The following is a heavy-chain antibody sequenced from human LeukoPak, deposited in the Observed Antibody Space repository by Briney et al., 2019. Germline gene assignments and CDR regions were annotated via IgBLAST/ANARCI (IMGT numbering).Heavy chain of an antibody. CDR2: MNPNSGNT. V-gene: IGHV1-8*01. CDR3: AREGRLGELSLSSGFDY. D-gene: IGHD3-16*02. J-gene: IGHJ4*02. Sequence: ASVKVSCKASGYTFTSYDINWVRQATGQGLEWMGWMNPNSGNTGYAQKFQGRVTMTRNTSISTAYMELSSLRSEDTAVYYCAREGRLGELSLSSGFDYWGQGTLVTVSS. CDR1: GYTFTSYD.